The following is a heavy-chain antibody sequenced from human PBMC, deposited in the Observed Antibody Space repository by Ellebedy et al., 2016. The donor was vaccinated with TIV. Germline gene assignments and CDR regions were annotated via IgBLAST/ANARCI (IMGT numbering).Heavy chain of an antibody. CDR2: ISGSGGNT. CDR1: GFTFSNYA. Sequence: GGSLRLSCAASGFTFSNYAMSWVRQAPGKGLEWVASISGSGGNTYYADSVRGRFTISRDNSRTTLYLQINSLRAEDTAVYYCAKSSGDYGSTWGSNYWGQGTLVTVSS. CDR3: AKSSGDYGSTWGSNY. V-gene: IGHV3-23*01. J-gene: IGHJ4*02. D-gene: IGHD6-13*01.